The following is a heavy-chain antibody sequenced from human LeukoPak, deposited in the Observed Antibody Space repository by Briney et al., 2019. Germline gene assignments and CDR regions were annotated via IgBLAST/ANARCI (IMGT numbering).Heavy chain of an antibody. J-gene: IGHJ4*02. CDR3: ARVPAYSSRFFDY. CDR1: GGSFSGYY. V-gene: IGHV4-34*01. Sequence: SETLSLTCAVYGGSFSGYYWSWIRQPPGKGLEWIGEINHSGSTNYNPSLKSRVTISVDTSKNQFSLKLSSVTAADTAVYYCARVPAYSSRFFDYWGQGTLVTVSS. D-gene: IGHD6-13*01. CDR2: INHSGST.